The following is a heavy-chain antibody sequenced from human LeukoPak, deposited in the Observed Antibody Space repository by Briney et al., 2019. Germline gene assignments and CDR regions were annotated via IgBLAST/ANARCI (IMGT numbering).Heavy chain of an antibody. D-gene: IGHD6-19*01. CDR3: ARRHSSGWRYYYYYMDV. CDR1: GYTFTSYD. J-gene: IGHJ6*03. Sequence: ASVKVSCKASGYTFTSYDINWVRQATGQGLAWMGWMNPNSGNTGYAQKFQGRVTMTRNTSISTAYMELSSLRSEDTAVYYCARRHSSGWRYYYYYMDVWGKGTTVTVSS. V-gene: IGHV1-8*01. CDR2: MNPNSGNT.